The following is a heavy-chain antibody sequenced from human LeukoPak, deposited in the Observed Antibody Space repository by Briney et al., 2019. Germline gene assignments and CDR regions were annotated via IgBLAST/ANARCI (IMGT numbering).Heavy chain of an antibody. J-gene: IGHJ3*02. CDR1: GGSFSGYY. V-gene: IGHV4-34*01. Sequence: SETLSLTCAVYGGSFSGYYWSWIRQPPGKGLEWIGEINHSGSTNYNPSLKSRVTISVDTSKNQFSLKLSSVTAADTAVYYCARRVGSSWYFGNAFDIWGQGTMVTVSS. CDR3: ARRVGSSWYFGNAFDI. CDR2: INHSGST. D-gene: IGHD6-13*01.